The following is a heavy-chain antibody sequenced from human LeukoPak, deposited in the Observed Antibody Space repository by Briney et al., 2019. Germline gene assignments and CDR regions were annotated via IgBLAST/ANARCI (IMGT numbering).Heavy chain of an antibody. J-gene: IGHJ3*02. CDR2: ISYDGSNK. Sequence: PGGSLRLSCAASGFTFSSYGMHWVRQAPGKGLEWVAVISYDGSNKYYADSVNGRFTISRDNSKNTLYLQMNSLRAEDTAVYYCATKGYYYDSSGYYDDAFDIWGQGTMVTVSS. V-gene: IGHV3-30*03. CDR3: ATKGYYYDSSGYYDDAFDI. CDR1: GFTFSSYG. D-gene: IGHD3-22*01.